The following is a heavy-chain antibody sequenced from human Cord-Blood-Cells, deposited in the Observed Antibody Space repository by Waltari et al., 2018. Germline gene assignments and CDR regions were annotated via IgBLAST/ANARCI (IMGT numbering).Heavy chain of an antibody. V-gene: IGHV3-9*01. CDR3: AKVIGRAIICSGGSCYFDY. CDR2: ISWNSGSI. J-gene: IGHJ4*02. D-gene: IGHD2-15*01. Sequence: EVQLVESGGGLVQHGRSLRLSCAASGFTFDDYAMHWVRQAPGTGLEWVSGISWNSGSIGYADSVKGRFTISRDNAKNSLYLQMNSLRAEDTALYYCAKVIGRAIICSGGSCYFDYWGQGTLVTVSS. CDR1: GFTFDDYA.